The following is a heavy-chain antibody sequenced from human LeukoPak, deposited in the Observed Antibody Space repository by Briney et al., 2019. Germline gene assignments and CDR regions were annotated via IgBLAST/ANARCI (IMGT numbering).Heavy chain of an antibody. CDR2: IIPMFGRA. Sequence: SVKVSCKSSGGTFSSYAVSWVRQAPGQGLEWMGEIIPMFGRANYAQKFQGRVTMTRDTSTSTVYMELSSLRSEDTAVYYCARVHSSSWLLAGYWGQGTLVTVSS. CDR1: GGTFSSYA. CDR3: ARVHSSSWLLAGY. V-gene: IGHV1-69*05. J-gene: IGHJ4*02. D-gene: IGHD6-13*01.